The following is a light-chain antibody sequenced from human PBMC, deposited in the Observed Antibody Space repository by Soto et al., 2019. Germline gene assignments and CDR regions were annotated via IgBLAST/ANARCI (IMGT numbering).Light chain of an antibody. CDR1: QSVSSSY. V-gene: IGKV3-20*01. CDR3: QQYGSSRT. J-gene: IGKJ1*01. Sequence: EIVLTQSPGTLSLSPGERATLSCRASQSVSSSYLAWDQQKPGQAPRLLIYGASSRATGIPDRFSGSGSGTDFTLTISRLEPEDFAVYYCQQYGSSRTFGQGTKVEIQ. CDR2: GAS.